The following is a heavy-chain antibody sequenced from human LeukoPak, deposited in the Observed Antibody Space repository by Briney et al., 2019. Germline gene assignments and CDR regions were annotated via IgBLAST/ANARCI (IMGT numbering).Heavy chain of an antibody. V-gene: IGHV1-2*02. D-gene: IGHD2-2*01. CDR3: ARVKKLMPEFEF. CDR1: GYTLIDFY. Sequence: ASVKVSCKASGYTLIDFYIHWVRQAPGQGLEWMGWINPNSGAIKYSQKFQGRVSMTRDTSITTVYMDLSSLRSDDTAVYYCARVKKLMPEFEFWGQGTLVTVSS. J-gene: IGHJ4*02. CDR2: INPNSGAI.